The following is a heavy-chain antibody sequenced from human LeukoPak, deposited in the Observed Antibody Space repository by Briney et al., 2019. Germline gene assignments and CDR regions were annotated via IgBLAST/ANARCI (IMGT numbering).Heavy chain of an antibody. V-gene: IGHV4-34*01. Sequence: SETLSLTCTVSGGSISSYYWNWIRQPPGKGLEWIGEINHSGSTNYNPSLKSRVTISVDTSKNQFSLKLSSVTAADTAVYYCARGWDTAMVLPFDYWGQGTLVTVSS. J-gene: IGHJ4*02. D-gene: IGHD5-18*01. CDR3: ARGWDTAMVLPFDY. CDR1: GGSISSYY. CDR2: INHSGST.